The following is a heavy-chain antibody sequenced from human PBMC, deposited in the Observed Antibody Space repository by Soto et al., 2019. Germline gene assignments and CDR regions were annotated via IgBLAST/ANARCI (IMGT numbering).Heavy chain of an antibody. J-gene: IGHJ6*04. D-gene: IGHD2-15*01. CDR2: ISYGGSNK. Sequence: PGGSLRLSCAASGFTFSSYAMHWVRQAPGKGLEWVAVISYGGSNKYYADSVKGRFTISRDNSKKTLYLKMNSLGAEDTAVYYCARHPTPSGYCSGGRCSPRGYYYYYGMDVWGKATKVTVSS. V-gene: IGHV3-30-3*01. CDR1: GFTFSSYA. CDR3: ARHPTPSGYCSGGRCSPRGYYYYYGMDV.